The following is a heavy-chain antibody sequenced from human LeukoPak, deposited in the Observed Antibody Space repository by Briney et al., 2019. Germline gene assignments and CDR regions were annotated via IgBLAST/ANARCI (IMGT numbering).Heavy chain of an antibody. V-gene: IGHV4-38-2*02. CDR1: GYSISSGYY. CDR2: VYHSGNT. Sequence: SETLSLTCTVSGYSISSGYYWGWIRQSPGKGLEWIGSVYHSGNTYYNPSLKSRVTISVDTSKNQFSLKLSSVTAADTAVYYCARHHNKRFGELLGWGQGTLVTVS. J-gene: IGHJ4*02. CDR3: ARHHNKRFGELLG. D-gene: IGHD3-10*01.